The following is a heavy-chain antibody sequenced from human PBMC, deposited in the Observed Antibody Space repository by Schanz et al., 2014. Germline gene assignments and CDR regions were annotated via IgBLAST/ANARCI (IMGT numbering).Heavy chain of an antibody. J-gene: IGHJ3*01. D-gene: IGHD5-12*01. CDR2: MYINSGST. V-gene: IGHV3-53*01. CDR1: GFTANPNN. CDR3: ARDGGRDGYNLAFDV. Sequence: EVQLVESGGGLIQPGGSLRLSAAVSGFTANPNNMSWVRQAPGKGREWISSMYINSGSTQYADSVKGRFIISRDSSKNTLFLQMNSLRAEDTAVYFCARDGGRDGYNLAFDVWGQGTLVTVSS.